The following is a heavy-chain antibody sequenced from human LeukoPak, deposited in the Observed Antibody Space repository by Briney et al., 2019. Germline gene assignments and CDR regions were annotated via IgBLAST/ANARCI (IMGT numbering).Heavy chain of an antibody. CDR1: GYRFTDYY. CDR2: INPNGGTT. V-gene: IGHV1-2*02. J-gene: IGHJ4*02. D-gene: IGHD4-11*01. CDR3: ARTSDYYNYYFDY. Sequence: ASVKVSCKASGYRFTDYYVHWVRQAPGQGLEWMAWINPNGGTTNYAQKFQGRVTMIRDTSISTAYMELSSLRSDDTAVYYCARTSDYYNYYFDYWGQGTPVTVSS.